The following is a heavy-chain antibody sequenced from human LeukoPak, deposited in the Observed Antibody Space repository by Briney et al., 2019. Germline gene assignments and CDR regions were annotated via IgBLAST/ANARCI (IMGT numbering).Heavy chain of an antibody. V-gene: IGHV3-21*01. D-gene: IGHD6-13*01. CDR1: GFTFSSYW. CDR2: ISSSSSYI. CDR3: ASIIAAAGTSY. J-gene: IGHJ4*02. Sequence: GGSLRLSCAASGFTFSSYWMSWVRQAPGKGLEWVSSISSSSSYIYYADSVKGRFTISRDNAKNSLYLQMNSLRAEDTAVYYCASIIAAAGTSYWGQGTLVTVSS.